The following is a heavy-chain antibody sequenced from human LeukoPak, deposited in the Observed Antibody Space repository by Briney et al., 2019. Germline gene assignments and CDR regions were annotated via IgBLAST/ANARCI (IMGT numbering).Heavy chain of an antibody. J-gene: IGHJ4*02. Sequence: SETLSLTCTVSGGSISSCYWSWIRQPPGKGLEWIGYIYYSGSTNYNPSLKSRVTISVDTSKNQFSLKLSSVTAADTAVYYCARDRSGIAVAGTGFDYWGQGTLVTVSS. V-gene: IGHV4-59*01. CDR3: ARDRSGIAVAGTGFDY. D-gene: IGHD6-19*01. CDR2: IYYSGST. CDR1: GGSISSCY.